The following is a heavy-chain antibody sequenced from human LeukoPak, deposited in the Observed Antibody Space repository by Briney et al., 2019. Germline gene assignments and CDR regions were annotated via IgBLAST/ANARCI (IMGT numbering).Heavy chain of an antibody. J-gene: IGHJ4*02. V-gene: IGHV4-34*01. CDR3: ARVNYYGSGSYYTNRDSFDY. CDR1: VGSFSGYY. Sequence: SETLSLTCAVYVGSFSGYYWSWIRQPPGKGLEWIGEINHSGSTNYNPSLKSRVTISVDTSKNQFSLKLSSVTAADTAVYYCARVNYYGSGSYYTNRDSFDYWGQGTLVTVSS. D-gene: IGHD3-10*01. CDR2: INHSGST.